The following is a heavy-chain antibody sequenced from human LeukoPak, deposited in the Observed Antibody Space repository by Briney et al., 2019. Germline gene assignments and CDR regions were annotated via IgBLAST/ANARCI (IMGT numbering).Heavy chain of an antibody. J-gene: IGHJ2*01. V-gene: IGHV4-59*01. CDR1: GGSISGYY. CDR2: IYYSGST. CDR3: ARDGVSALNLYSDL. D-gene: IGHD3-3*01. Sequence: SETLSLTCIVSGGSISGYYWSWIRQPPGKGLEWIGSIYYSGSTDYNPSLKSRVIIPVDTSKNQFSLSLISVTAADTAVYYCARDGVSALNLYSDLWGRGTLVTVSS.